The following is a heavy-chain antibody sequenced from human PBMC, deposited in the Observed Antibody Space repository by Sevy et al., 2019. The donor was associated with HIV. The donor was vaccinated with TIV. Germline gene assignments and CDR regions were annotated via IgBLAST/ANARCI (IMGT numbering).Heavy chain of an antibody. CDR3: ARSRQLVHSVDY. D-gene: IGHD6-13*01. Sequence: SETLSLTCPVSGGSVSSGSYYWSWIRQPPGKGLEWIGYIYYSGSTNYNPSLKSRVTISVDTSKNQFSLKLSSVTAADTAGYYWARSRQLVHSVDYWGQGTLVTVSS. CDR1: GGSVSSGSYY. J-gene: IGHJ4*02. CDR2: IYYSGST. V-gene: IGHV4-61*01.